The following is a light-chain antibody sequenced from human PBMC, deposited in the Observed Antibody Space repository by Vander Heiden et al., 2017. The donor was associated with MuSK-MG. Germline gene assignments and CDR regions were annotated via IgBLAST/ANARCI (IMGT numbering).Light chain of an antibody. Sequence: DIQMTPSLSSLSASVGDRVTMTCRASQSISSYLNWYQQKPGKAPKLLIYAASRLQSGGPSRFSGSGSGTDFTLIISSLQPEEVATYYCQQSYSTPMYTFGQGTKLEIK. CDR1: QSISSY. CDR3: QQSYSTPMYT. J-gene: IGKJ2*01. V-gene: IGKV1-39*01. CDR2: AAS.